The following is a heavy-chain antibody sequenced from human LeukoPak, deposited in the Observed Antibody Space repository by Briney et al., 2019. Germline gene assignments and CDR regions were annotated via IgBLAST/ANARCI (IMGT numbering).Heavy chain of an antibody. D-gene: IGHD6-19*01. CDR2: INSDGSST. CDR3: ASWSDSSGWYGYYYYMDV. J-gene: IGHJ6*03. V-gene: IGHV3-74*01. CDR1: GFTFSSYW. Sequence: PGGSLRLSCAASGFTFSSYWMHWVRQAPGKGLVWVSRINSDGSSTSYADSVKGRFTISRDNAKNTLYLQMNSLRAEDTAVYYCASWSDSSGWYGYYYYMDVWGKGTTVTVSS.